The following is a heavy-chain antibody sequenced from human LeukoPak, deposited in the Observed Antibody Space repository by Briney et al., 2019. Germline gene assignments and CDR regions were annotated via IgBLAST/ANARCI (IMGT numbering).Heavy chain of an antibody. Sequence: GGSLRLSCAASGFTFSDYYMSWIRRAPGKGLEWVSYVSSSSSYTNYADSVKGRFTISRDNAKNSLYLQMNSLRAEDTAVYYCARDFRRVWPGIAVARWGYYFDYWGQGTLVTVSS. D-gene: IGHD6-19*01. CDR3: ARDFRRVWPGIAVARWGYYFDY. CDR2: VSSSSSYT. J-gene: IGHJ4*02. V-gene: IGHV3-11*06. CDR1: GFTFSDYY.